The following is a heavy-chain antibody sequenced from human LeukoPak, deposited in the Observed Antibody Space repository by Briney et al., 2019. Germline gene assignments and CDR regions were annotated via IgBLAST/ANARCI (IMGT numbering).Heavy chain of an antibody. CDR2: IKKDGSEK. V-gene: IGHV3-7*01. Sequence: GGSLRLSCAASGFTFSSHRMSWVRQAPGKGLEWEANIKKDGSEKYYVDSVKGRFTISRDNAKTSLYLQMNSLRAEDTAVYCCARDLSGITGYTYGRGIDYWGQGTLVTVSS. CDR3: ARDLSGITGYTYGRGIDY. CDR1: GFTFSSHR. D-gene: IGHD5-18*01. J-gene: IGHJ4*02.